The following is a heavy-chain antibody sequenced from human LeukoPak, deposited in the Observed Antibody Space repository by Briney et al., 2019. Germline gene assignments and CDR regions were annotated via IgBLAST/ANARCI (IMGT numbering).Heavy chain of an antibody. CDR2: IKTDGSTT. CDR3: ATDWAWGGFDQ. V-gene: IGHV3-74*01. Sequence: GGSLRLSCAASGFTFSSYSMNWVRRAPGKGLVWVSRIKTDGSTTYYADSVKGRFTTSRDNAKNTIYLQMNSLRVEDTAVYYYATDWAWGGFDQWGQGTLVTVSS. D-gene: IGHD3-16*01. J-gene: IGHJ4*02. CDR1: GFTFSSYS.